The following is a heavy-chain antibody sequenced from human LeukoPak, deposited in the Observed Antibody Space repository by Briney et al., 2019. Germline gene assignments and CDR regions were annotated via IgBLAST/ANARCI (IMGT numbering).Heavy chain of an antibody. J-gene: IGHJ4*02. CDR2: INPNSGGT. CDR3: ARDRPETTVTSLDY. D-gene: IGHD4-17*01. V-gene: IGHV1-2*02. CDR1: GYTFTGYD. Sequence: ASVKVSCKASGYTFTGYDMHWGRQAPGQGLEWMGWINPNSGGTNYAQKFQGRVTMTRDTSINTPYMELSRLRSDDTAVYYCARDRPETTVTSLDYWGQGTLVTVSS.